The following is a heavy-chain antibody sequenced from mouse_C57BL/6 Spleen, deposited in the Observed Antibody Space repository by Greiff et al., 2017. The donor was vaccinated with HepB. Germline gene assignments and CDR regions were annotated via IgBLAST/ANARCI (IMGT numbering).Heavy chain of an antibody. CDR3: TRSEITPYYFDY. Sequence: VQLQQSGAELVRPGASVTLSCKASGYTFTDYEMHWVKQTPVHGLEWIGAIDPETGGTAYNQKFKGKAILTADKSSSTAYMERRSLTSEDSAVYYCTRSEITPYYFDYWGQGTTLTVSS. D-gene: IGHD2-4*01. CDR2: IDPETGGT. CDR1: GYTFTDYE. V-gene: IGHV1-15*01. J-gene: IGHJ2*01.